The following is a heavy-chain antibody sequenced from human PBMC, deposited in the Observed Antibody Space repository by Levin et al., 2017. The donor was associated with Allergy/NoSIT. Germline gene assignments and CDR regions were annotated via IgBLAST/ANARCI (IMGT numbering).Heavy chain of an antibody. CDR3: AKDQADYDVWGGDYYPHFDS. J-gene: IGHJ4*02. CDR1: GVTFGVYA. V-gene: IGHV3-23*01. CDR2: ISSSGDST. D-gene: IGHD3-3*01. Sequence: SCAVSGVTFGVYAMNWVRQAPGKGLEWVSSISSSGDSTHYADSVRGRFTISRDNSKNTLYLQMNSLRAEDTAVYYCAKDQADYDVWGGDYYPHFDSWGQGTLVTVSS.